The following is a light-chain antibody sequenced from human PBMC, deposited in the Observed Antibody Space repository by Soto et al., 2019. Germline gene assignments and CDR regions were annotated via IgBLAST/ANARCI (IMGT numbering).Light chain of an antibody. V-gene: IGLV3-21*04. J-gene: IGLJ3*02. CDR2: YGR. CDR3: QVWDTTTDLGV. CDR1: NIGAKS. Sequence: YELTQSPSLSVAPGKTAIFTCGGNNIGAKSVHWYQQKPGQAPVVVIYYGRDRPSGIPERFSGSNSGNTATLTISRVEAGDEADYYCQVWDTTTDLGVFGGGTKLTVL.